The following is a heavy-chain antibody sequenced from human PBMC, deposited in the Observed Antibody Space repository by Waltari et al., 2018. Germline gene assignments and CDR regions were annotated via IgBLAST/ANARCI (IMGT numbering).Heavy chain of an antibody. J-gene: IGHJ3*02. V-gene: IGHV4-59*01. D-gene: IGHD4-17*01. CDR2: IYYSGST. CDR1: GGSISSYY. Sequence: QVQLQESGPGLVKPSETLSLTCTVSGGSISSYYWSWIRQPPGKGLEWIGYIYYSGSTNYNPSLKSRVTISVDTSKNQFSLKLSSVTAADTAVYYCARTTVVMEYYTLDIWGQGTMVTVSS. CDR3: ARTTVVMEYYTLDI.